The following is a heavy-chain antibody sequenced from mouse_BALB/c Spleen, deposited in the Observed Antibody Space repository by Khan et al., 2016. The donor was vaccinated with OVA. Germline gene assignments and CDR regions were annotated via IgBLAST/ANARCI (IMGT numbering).Heavy chain of an antibody. Sequence: VELVESGGGLVKPGGSPKLSCAASGFIFSDYYMYWVRQTPEKRLEWVASMSDGGSYTYYLDNVKGRFAISRDNAKNNLYLQMSSLKSEDTAMYYCARGHYGNPFAYWGQGTLVTVSA. CDR3: ARGHYGNPFAY. CDR2: MSDGGSYT. CDR1: GFIFSDYY. V-gene: IGHV5-4*02. D-gene: IGHD2-1*01. J-gene: IGHJ3*01.